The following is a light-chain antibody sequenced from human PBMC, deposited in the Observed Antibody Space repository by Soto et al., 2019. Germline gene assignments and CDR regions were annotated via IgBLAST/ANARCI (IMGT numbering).Light chain of an antibody. V-gene: IGKV1-5*03. CDR3: QQYNSFIWT. Sequence: EIQMTQSPTTLSACVGDRVTIIRRASQTISSWLAWYQQKGGQAPKLLISKASILDSGVPSRFSGSGSGTEFNLTISSLQPEDFATYYCQQYNSFIWTFGQGTKVDIK. CDR2: KAS. J-gene: IGKJ1*01. CDR1: QTISSW.